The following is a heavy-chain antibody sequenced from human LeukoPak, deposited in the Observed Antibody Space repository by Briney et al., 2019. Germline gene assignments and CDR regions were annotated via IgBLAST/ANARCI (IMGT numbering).Heavy chain of an antibody. D-gene: IGHD3-3*01. CDR1: GYSISSGYY. Sequence: PSETLSLTCTVSGYSISSGYYWGWIRPPPGKGLEWIGSIYHSGSTYYNPSLKSRVTISVDTSKNQFSLKLSSVTAADTAVYYCARDRHYDFWSGYQYYFDYWGQGTLVTVSS. CDR3: ARDRHYDFWSGYQYYFDY. CDR2: IYHSGST. V-gene: IGHV4-38-2*02. J-gene: IGHJ4*02.